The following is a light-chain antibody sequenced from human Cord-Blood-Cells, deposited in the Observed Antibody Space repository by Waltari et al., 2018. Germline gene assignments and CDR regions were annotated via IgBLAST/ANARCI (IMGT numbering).Light chain of an antibody. Sequence: DIKMTQSPSYPSASVGEKGTITCRASQSISSYLNWYQQKPGKAPKLLIYAASSLQSGVPARFSGSGSGTEFTLTISSLQSEDFAAYYCQQSYSTPRTFGQGTKVEIK. CDR3: QQSYSTPRT. CDR1: QSISSY. CDR2: AAS. V-gene: IGKV1-39*01. J-gene: IGKJ1*01.